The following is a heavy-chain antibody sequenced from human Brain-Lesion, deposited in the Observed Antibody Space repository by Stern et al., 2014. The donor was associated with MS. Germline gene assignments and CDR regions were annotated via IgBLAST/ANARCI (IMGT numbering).Heavy chain of an antibody. Sequence: QLVQSGGGLVQPGGSLRLSCAASGFSFSIYAMNWVRQAPGKGLEWVSAIRGSGGSTYYADSVTGRFTISRDNSKNTLYLQMNTLRADDTAVYYCAKGLRQQLVPFDSWGQGTLVTVAS. CDR1: GFSFSIYA. J-gene: IGHJ4*02. D-gene: IGHD6-13*01. CDR2: IRGSGGST. CDR3: AKGLRQQLVPFDS. V-gene: IGHV3-23*04.